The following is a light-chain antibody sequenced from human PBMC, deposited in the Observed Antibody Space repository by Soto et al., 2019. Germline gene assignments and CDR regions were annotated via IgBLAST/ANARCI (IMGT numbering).Light chain of an antibody. J-gene: IGKJ3*01. CDR1: RFVSNYY. CDR3: QHYADSPPVFT. Sequence: DIVLTQSLGTLSLSPGDRATLSCRTSRFVSNYYVAWYQQRPGQAPRLLIYAASSRATDIPDRFSGSGSGTDFTLTISRLEPEDFAVYYCQHYADSPPVFTFGPGTKVEI. CDR2: AAS. V-gene: IGKV3-20*01.